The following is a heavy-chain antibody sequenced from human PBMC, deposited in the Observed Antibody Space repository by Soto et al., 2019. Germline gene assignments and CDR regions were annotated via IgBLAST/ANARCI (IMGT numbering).Heavy chain of an antibody. CDR3: PQNGQPPYYYYGMDV. J-gene: IGHJ6*02. CDR1: GYTFSRYG. V-gene: IGHV1-18*01. CDR2: ISGYNGDT. Sequence: QGQLVQSGPEAKKPGASVKVSCKASGYTFSRYGISWWRQAPGQGLEWRGWISGYNGDTKYAQKVQGRGTMTIDTSTYTAYMELRTPTYDDTAIYYCPQNGQPPYYYYGMDVWGQGTPVTVSS. D-gene: IGHD2-8*01.